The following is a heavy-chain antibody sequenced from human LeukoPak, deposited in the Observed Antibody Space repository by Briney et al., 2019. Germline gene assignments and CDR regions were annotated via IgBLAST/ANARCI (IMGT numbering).Heavy chain of an antibody. J-gene: IGHJ6*02. Sequence: SETLSLTCTVSGGSISSGGYYWSWIRQHPGKGLEWIGYIYYSGSTYYNPSLKSRVTISVDTYKNQFSLKLSSVTAADTAVYYCARGRLRFLEWLLYQTSYYYYYGMDVWGQGTTVTVSS. CDR3: ARGRLRFLEWLLYQTSYYYYYGMDV. D-gene: IGHD3-3*01. CDR1: GGSISSGGYY. V-gene: IGHV4-31*03. CDR2: IYYSGST.